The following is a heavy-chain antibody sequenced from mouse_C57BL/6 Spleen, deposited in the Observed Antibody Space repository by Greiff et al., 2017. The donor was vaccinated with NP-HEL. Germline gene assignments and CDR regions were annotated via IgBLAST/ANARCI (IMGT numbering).Heavy chain of an antibody. J-gene: IGHJ3*01. V-gene: IGHV5-17*01. CDR2: ISSGSSTI. D-gene: IGHD3-2*02. Sequence: EVQRVESGGGLVKPGGSLKLSCAASGFTFSDYGMHWVRQAPEKGLEWVAYISSGSSTIYYADTVKGRFTISRDNAKNTLFLQMTSLRSEDTAMYYCARTLDSSGAWFAYWGQGTLVTVSA. CDR3: ARTLDSSGAWFAY. CDR1: GFTFSDYG.